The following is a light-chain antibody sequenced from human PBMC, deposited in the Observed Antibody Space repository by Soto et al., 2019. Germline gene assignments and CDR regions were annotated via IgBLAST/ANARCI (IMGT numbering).Light chain of an antibody. CDR3: QQYNSDPWT. V-gene: IGKV1-5*03. CDR2: KAS. J-gene: IGKJ1*01. Sequence: DIQMTQSPSTLSASVGDRVTITCRASQSISSWLAWYQQKPGKPPKLLIYKASSLESGVPSRFSGNGSGTEFTLTISSLQPDDFAAYYCQQYNSDPWTFGKGTKVEIK. CDR1: QSISSW.